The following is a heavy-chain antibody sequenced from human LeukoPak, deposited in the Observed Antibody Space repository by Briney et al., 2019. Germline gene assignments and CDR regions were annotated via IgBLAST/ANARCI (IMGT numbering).Heavy chain of an antibody. V-gene: IGHV4-34*01. Sequence: PSETLSLTCAVYGGSFNDYYWSWIRQPPGKGLGWLGEVNHSGSTHYNPSLKSRVTISVDTSKNQFSLKLNSVTAADTAVYYCARGLSGIIVRTYMDVWGKGTTVTVSS. D-gene: IGHD1-14*01. CDR3: ARGLSGIIVRTYMDV. CDR2: VNHSGST. CDR1: GGSFNDYY. J-gene: IGHJ6*03.